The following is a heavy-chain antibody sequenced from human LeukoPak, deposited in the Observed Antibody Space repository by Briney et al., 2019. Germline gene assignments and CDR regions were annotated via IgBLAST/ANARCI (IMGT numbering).Heavy chain of an antibody. D-gene: IGHD6-19*01. CDR1: GFTFSSYG. CDR2: ISYDGSNK. Sequence: GRSLRLSCAASGFTFSSYGMHWVRQAPGKGLEWVAVISYDGSNKYYADSVKGRFTISRDNSKNTLYLQMNSLRAEDTAVYYCAKDGGSGWYPAEFDYWGQGTLVTVSS. V-gene: IGHV3-30*18. CDR3: AKDGGSGWYPAEFDY. J-gene: IGHJ4*02.